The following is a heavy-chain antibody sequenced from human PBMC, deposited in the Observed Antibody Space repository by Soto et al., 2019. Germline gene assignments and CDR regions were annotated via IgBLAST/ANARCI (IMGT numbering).Heavy chain of an antibody. CDR2: IYYSGSA. CDR1: GGSISSGDYY. CDR3: ARDNILGILYGGMDV. J-gene: IGHJ6*02. V-gene: IGHV4-30-4*01. Sequence: SETLSLTFTVSGGSISSGDYYWSCIRQPPGKGLEWMGYIYYSGSAYYNPSLKSRVTISVDTSKNQFSLKLSSVTAADTAVYYCARDNILGILYGGMDVWGQGTTVTVSS. D-gene: IGHD3-3*01.